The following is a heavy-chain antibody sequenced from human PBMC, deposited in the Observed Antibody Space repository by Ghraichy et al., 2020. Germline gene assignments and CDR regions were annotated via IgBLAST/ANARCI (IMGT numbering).Heavy chain of an antibody. CDR3: ARDVSRYSGSYYDY. CDR2: ISSGSTYI. Sequence: GALRLSCAASGFTFSSYTMNWVRQAPGKGLEWVSSISSGSTYIYYADSLKGRFTISRDNAKNSLYLQMNSLRAEDTAVYYCARDVSRYSGSYYDYWGQGTLVTVSS. V-gene: IGHV3-21*01. J-gene: IGHJ4*02. D-gene: IGHD1-26*01. CDR1: GFTFSSYT.